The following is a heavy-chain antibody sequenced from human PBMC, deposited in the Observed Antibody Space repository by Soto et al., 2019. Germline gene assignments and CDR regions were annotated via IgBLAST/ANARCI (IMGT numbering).Heavy chain of an antibody. CDR3: ARDGSSGDYIFDY. Sequence: PSETLSLTCTVSGGSISSYYWSWIRQPPGKGLEWIGYIYYSGSTNYNPSLKSRVTISVDTSKNQFSLKLSSVTAADTAVYYCARDGSSGDYIFDYWGQGTLVTVSS. CDR1: GGSISSYY. V-gene: IGHV4-59*01. D-gene: IGHD2-15*01. J-gene: IGHJ4*02. CDR2: IYYSGST.